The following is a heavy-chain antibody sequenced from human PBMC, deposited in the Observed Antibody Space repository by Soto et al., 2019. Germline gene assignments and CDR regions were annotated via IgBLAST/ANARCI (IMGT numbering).Heavy chain of an antibody. V-gene: IGHV3-74*01. CDR2: IDTEGGTI. D-gene: IGHD3-16*01. Sequence: EVQLVESGGGLVQPGGSLTLSCAASGFTFTSHWMHWVRQGPGKGLMWVSRIDTEGGTIDYADSVEGRFTISRDNVKNMFYLQMSRQRADDTAVYYCARNTWGIDFWGQGVLVTVSS. CDR1: GFTFTSHW. CDR3: ARNTWGIDF. J-gene: IGHJ4*02.